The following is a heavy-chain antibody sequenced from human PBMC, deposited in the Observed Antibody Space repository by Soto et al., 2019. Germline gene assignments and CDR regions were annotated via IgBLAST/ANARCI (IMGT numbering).Heavy chain of an antibody. CDR2: IKQDGSEK. J-gene: IGHJ4*02. CDR3: ARDGPYYYDSSGYHNY. CDR1: GFTFSSYW. Sequence: HPGGSLRLSCAASGFTFSSYWMSWVRQAPGKGLEWVANIKQDGSEKYYVDSVKGRFTISRDNAKNSLYLQMNSLRAEDTAVYYCARDGPYYYDSSGYHNYWGQGTLVTVSS. D-gene: IGHD3-22*01. V-gene: IGHV3-7*04.